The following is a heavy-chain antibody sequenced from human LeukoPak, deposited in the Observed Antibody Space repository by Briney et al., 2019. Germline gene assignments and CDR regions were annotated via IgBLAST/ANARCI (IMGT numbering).Heavy chain of an antibody. V-gene: IGHV3-21*04. CDR2: ISSSSSYI. CDR1: GFTFSSYS. Sequence: GGSLRLSCAASGFTFSSYSMNWVRQAPGKGLEWVSSISSSSSYIYYADSVKGRFTISRDNAKNSLYLQMNSLRAEDTAVYYCAKGGEWLALNDYWGQGTLVTVSS. J-gene: IGHJ4*02. CDR3: AKGGEWLALNDY. D-gene: IGHD6-19*01.